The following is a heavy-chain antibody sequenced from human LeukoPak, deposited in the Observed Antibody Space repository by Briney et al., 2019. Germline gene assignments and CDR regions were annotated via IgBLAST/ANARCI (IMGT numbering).Heavy chain of an antibody. J-gene: IGHJ3*01. D-gene: IGHD3-10*01. Sequence: GGSLRLSCEASGFTFSSYSMNWVRQAPGKGLEWVSYISFSSATIHYADSVKGRFTISRDNAKNSLYLQLNSLRAEDTALYYCARDTHYYGSGSPAFDLWGRGTMVTVSS. V-gene: IGHV3-48*01. CDR3: ARDTHYYGSGSPAFDL. CDR1: GFTFSSYS. CDR2: ISFSSATI.